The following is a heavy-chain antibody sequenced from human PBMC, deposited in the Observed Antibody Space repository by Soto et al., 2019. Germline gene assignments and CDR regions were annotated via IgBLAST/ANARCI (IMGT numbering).Heavy chain of an antibody. D-gene: IGHD1-26*01. V-gene: IGHV3-30-3*01. CDR1: GFTFSSHA. CDR3: ARDSLPRVLGATSLFDY. CDR2: ISYDGTNK. Sequence: QVQLVESGGGVVQPGRSLRLSCAASGFTFSSHAVHWVRQAPGKGLEWVAVISYDGTNKYYADSVKGRFTISRDNSKNTLYLQMNSLRAEDTAVYYCARDSLPRVLGATSLFDYWGQGNLVTVSS. J-gene: IGHJ4*02.